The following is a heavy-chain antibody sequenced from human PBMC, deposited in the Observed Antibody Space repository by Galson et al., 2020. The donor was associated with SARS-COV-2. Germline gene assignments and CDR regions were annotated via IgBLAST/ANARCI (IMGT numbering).Heavy chain of an antibody. Sequence: GESLKISCAASGFTFSSYAMHWVRQAPGKGLEWVAVISYDGSNKYYADSVKGRFTISRDNSKNTLYLQMNSLRAEDTAVYYCAIAPRNYYDSSGYYHIRSYFDYWGQGTLVTVSS. CDR2: ISYDGSNK. CDR1: GFTFSSYA. D-gene: IGHD3-22*01. CDR3: AIAPRNYYDSSGYYHIRSYFDY. J-gene: IGHJ4*02. V-gene: IGHV3-30*01.